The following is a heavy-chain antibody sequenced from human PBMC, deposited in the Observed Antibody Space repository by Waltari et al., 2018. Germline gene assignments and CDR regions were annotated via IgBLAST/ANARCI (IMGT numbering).Heavy chain of an antibody. CDR3: ARRRRDGYNYDY. CDR2: IYYSGST. D-gene: IGHD5-12*01. Sequence: QVQLQESGPGLVKPSETLSLTCTVSGGSISSYYWSWIRQPPGKGLEWIGYIYYSGSTNYNPSLKSRVTISVDTSKNQFSLKLSSVTAADTAVYYCARRRRDGYNYDYWGQGTLVTVSS. V-gene: IGHV4-59*01. CDR1: GGSISSYY. J-gene: IGHJ4*02.